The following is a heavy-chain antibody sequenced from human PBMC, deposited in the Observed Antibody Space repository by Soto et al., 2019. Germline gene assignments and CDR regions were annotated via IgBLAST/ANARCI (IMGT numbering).Heavy chain of an antibody. D-gene: IGHD3-3*01. Sequence: GGSLRLSCAASGFTFSSYGMHWVRQAPGKGLEWVAVIWYDGSNKYYADSVKGRFTISRDNSKNTLYLQMNSLRAEDTAVYYCARGYDFWSGYPYYYYYMDVWGKGTTVTVSS. CDR2: IWYDGSNK. V-gene: IGHV3-33*01. CDR1: GFTFSSYG. J-gene: IGHJ6*03. CDR3: ARGYDFWSGYPYYYYYMDV.